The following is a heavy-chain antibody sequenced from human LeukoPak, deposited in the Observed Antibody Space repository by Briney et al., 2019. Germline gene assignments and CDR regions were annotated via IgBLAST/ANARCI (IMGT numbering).Heavy chain of an antibody. CDR1: GGTLSSYA. CDR3: ARGGGYDYGDYVFDY. D-gene: IGHD4-17*01. Sequence: ASVKVSCKASGGTLSSYAISWVRQAPGQGLEWMGGIIPIFGTANYAQKFQGRVTITADESTSTAYMELSSLRSEDTAVYYCARGGGYDYGDYVFDYWGQETLVTVSS. J-gene: IGHJ4*02. V-gene: IGHV1-69*01. CDR2: IIPIFGTA.